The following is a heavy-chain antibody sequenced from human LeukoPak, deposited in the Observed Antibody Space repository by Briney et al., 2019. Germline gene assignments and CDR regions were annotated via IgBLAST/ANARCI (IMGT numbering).Heavy chain of an antibody. Sequence: HPGGSLRLSCAASGFTFAAYGMSWVRQAPGKGLEWVSTVSGGGATTYYADSVKGRFTISRDNSKSTMYLEMNSLTAEDTAVYYCAKEKVRYFDYWGQGTLVTVSS. V-gene: IGHV3-23*01. J-gene: IGHJ4*02. CDR2: VSGGGATT. CDR3: AKEKVRYFDY. CDR1: GFTFAAYG.